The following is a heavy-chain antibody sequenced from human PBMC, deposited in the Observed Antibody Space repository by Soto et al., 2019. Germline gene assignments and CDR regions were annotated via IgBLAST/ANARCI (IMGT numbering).Heavy chain of an antibody. CDR3: ARHFGSSWYNWFDP. CDR2: INHSGST. Sequence: PSETLSLTCAVYGGSFSGYYWSWIRQPPGKGLEWIGEINHSGSTNYNPSLKSRVTISVDTSKNQFSLKLSSVTAADTAVYYCARHFGSSWYNWFDPWGHGTLVTVS. J-gene: IGHJ5*02. D-gene: IGHD6-13*01. CDR1: GGSFSGYY. V-gene: IGHV4-34*01.